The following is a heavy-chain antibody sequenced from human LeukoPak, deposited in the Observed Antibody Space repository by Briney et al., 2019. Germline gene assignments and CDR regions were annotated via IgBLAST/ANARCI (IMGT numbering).Heavy chain of an antibody. D-gene: IGHD2-2*02. CDR1: GYTFTSYG. Sequence: GASVKVSCKASGYTFTSYGISWVRQAPGQGLEWMGWMNPNSGNTGYAQKFQGRVTMTRNTSISTAYMELSSLRSEDTAVYYCARGVGGYCSSTSCYTNFDYWGQGTLVTVSS. CDR2: MNPNSGNT. J-gene: IGHJ4*02. CDR3: ARGVGGYCSSTSCYTNFDY. V-gene: IGHV1-8*02.